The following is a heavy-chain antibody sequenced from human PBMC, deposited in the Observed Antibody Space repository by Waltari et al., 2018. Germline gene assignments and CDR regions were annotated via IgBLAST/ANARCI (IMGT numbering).Heavy chain of an antibody. Sequence: EVQLVESGGGLIQPGGSLRLSCAASGFTFSSYSMNWVRQAPGKGLEWVSSISSSSSYIYYADAVKGRFTISRDNAKNSLYLQMNSLRAEDTAVYYCARDLFFGSSSLSYYGMDVWGQGTTVTVSS. CDR1: GFTFSSYS. D-gene: IGHD2-2*01. CDR2: ISSSSSYI. V-gene: IGHV3-21*01. CDR3: ARDLFFGSSSLSYYGMDV. J-gene: IGHJ6*02.